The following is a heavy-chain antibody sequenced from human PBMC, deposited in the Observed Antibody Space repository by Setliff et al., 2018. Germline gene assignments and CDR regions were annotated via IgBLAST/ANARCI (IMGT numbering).Heavy chain of an antibody. Sequence: PSETLSLTCTVSGGSISSGDYYWSWIRQPPGKGLEWITYIYYSGSSYYNPSLQSRVTIQVNTSNNQFSLKLSSVTAADTAVYYCARYRFGKDFDYWGQGTLVTVSS. CDR3: ARYRFGKDFDY. CDR1: GGSISSGDYY. D-gene: IGHD3-16*02. J-gene: IGHJ4*02. CDR2: IYYSGSS. V-gene: IGHV4-30-4*08.